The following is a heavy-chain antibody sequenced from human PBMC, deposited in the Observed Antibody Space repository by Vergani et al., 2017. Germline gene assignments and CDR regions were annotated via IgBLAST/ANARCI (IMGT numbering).Heavy chain of an antibody. CDR2: ISYDGSNK. Sequence: QVQLVESGGGVVQPGRSLRLSCAASGFTFSSYGMHWVRQAPGKGLEWVAVISYDGSNKYYADSVKGRFTISRDNSKNTLHLQMNSLRAEDTAVYYCARGGIAAAGTLDYWGQGTLVTVSS. CDR3: ARGGIAAAGTLDY. D-gene: IGHD6-13*01. CDR1: GFTFSSYG. V-gene: IGHV3-30*03. J-gene: IGHJ4*02.